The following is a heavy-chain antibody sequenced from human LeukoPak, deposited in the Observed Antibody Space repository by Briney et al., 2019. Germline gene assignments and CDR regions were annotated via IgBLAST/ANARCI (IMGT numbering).Heavy chain of an antibody. Sequence: AGTSLRLSCAASGFTFTNYGMHWVSQAPGKGLEWEALITYDGYYKYYSDSVKGRFTISSDTSKNTLYLQMNSLRAEDTAVYYCARDLSPVVRASPMGYWGQGTPVTVSS. CDR1: GFTFTNYG. D-gene: IGHD3-10*01. CDR3: ARDLSPVVRASPMGY. J-gene: IGHJ4*02. V-gene: IGHV3-30*03. CDR2: ITYDGYYK.